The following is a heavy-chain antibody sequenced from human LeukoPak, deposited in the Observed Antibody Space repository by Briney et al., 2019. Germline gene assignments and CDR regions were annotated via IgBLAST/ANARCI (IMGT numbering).Heavy chain of an antibody. CDR3: ARGYYYDSSGYLPDAFDI. D-gene: IGHD3-22*01. CDR1: WFTVSSNY. Sequence: GGSLKLPRAAPWFTVSSNYMSWVRQAPGKGPEWVSVIFSGGSTYYADSVKGRFTISRDNSKNTLYLQMNSLRAEDTAVYYCARGYYYDSSGYLPDAFDIWGQGTMVTVSS. V-gene: IGHV3-53*01. CDR2: IFSGGST. J-gene: IGHJ3*02.